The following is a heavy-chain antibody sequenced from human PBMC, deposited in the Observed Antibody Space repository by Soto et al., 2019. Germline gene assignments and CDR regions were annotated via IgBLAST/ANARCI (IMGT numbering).Heavy chain of an antibody. Sequence: EVHLVESGGGLVQPGGSLRLSCAASGFTVSSKYMSWVRQAPGKGLEWVSLIQSGGPTYYADSVKGRFTISRDTSENKLHLQMDSLRAEDTAVYYCARDDVLCDGGRCYGVPLDVGGKGTTVTVSS. CDR2: IQSGGPT. CDR3: ARDDVLCDGGRCYGVPLDV. CDR1: GFTVSSKY. D-gene: IGHD2-15*01. V-gene: IGHV3-66*01. J-gene: IGHJ6*04.